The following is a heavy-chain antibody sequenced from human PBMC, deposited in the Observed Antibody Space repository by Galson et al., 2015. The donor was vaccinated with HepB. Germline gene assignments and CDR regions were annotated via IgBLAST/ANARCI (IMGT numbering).Heavy chain of an antibody. Sequence: SLRLSCAASGFNFNVFSMNWVRQAPGTGLEWIAFINSGSSTSCYADSVRGRFTISRDNAESSLFLQMNSLRAGDTAVYYCARDRCSGGTCYSSFSMDVWGQGTTVTVSS. J-gene: IGHJ6*02. V-gene: IGHV3-48*01. CDR3: ARDRCSGGTCYSSFSMDV. CDR2: INSGSSTS. CDR1: GFNFNVFS. D-gene: IGHD2-15*01.